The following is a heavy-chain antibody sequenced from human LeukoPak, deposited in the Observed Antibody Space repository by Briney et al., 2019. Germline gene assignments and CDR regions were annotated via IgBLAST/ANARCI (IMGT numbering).Heavy chain of an antibody. CDR1: GGTFSSYA. D-gene: IGHD6-13*01. CDR2: IIPIFGTA. Sequence: GASVKVSCKASGGTFSSYAISWVRQAPGQGLEWMGRIIPIFGTANYAQKFQGRVTITTDESTSTAYMELSSLRSEDTAVYYCARVHLGSSWSFDYWGQGTPVTVSS. J-gene: IGHJ4*02. V-gene: IGHV1-69*05. CDR3: ARVHLGSSWSFDY.